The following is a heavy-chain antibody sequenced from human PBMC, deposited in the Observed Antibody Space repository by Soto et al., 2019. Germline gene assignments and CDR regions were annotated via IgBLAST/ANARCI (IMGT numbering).Heavy chain of an antibody. CDR3: ARLDSGYDSARFDY. Sequence: EVQLVESGGGLVKPGGSLRLSCAASGFTFSSYSMNWVRQAPGKGLEWVSSISSSSSYIYYADSVKGRFTISRDNAKNSLYLQMNSLRAEDTAVYYCARLDSGYDSARFDYWGQGTLVTVSS. CDR1: GFTFSSYS. CDR2: ISSSSSYI. J-gene: IGHJ4*02. V-gene: IGHV3-21*01. D-gene: IGHD5-12*01.